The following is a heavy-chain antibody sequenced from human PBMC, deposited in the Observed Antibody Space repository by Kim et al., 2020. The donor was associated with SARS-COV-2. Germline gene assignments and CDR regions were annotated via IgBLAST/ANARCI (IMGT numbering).Heavy chain of an antibody. CDR1: GGSISSSNW. V-gene: IGHV4-4*02. CDR3: ARGIDDCSGGSCYSFGMDV. J-gene: IGHJ6*02. Sequence: SETLSLTCAVSGGSISSSNWWSWVRQPPGKGLEWIGEIYHSGSTNYNPSLKSRVTISVDKSKNQFSLKLSSVTAADTAVYYCARGIDDCSGGSCYSFGMDVWGQGTTVTVSS. D-gene: IGHD2-15*01. CDR2: IYHSGST.